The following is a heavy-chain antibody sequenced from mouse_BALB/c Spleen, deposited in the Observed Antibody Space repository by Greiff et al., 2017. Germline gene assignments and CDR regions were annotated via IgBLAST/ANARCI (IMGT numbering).Heavy chain of an antibody. CDR3: ARRGSTAHFDY. Sequence: QVQLQQSGAELVRPGTSVKISCKASGYTFTNYWLGWVKQRPGHGLEWIGDIYPGGGYTNYNEKFKGKATLTADTSSSTAYMQLSSLTSEDSAVYFCARRGSTAHFDYWGQGTTLTVSA. CDR2: IYPGGGYT. J-gene: IGHJ2*01. CDR1: GYTFTNYW. V-gene: IGHV1-63*02. D-gene: IGHD1-2*01.